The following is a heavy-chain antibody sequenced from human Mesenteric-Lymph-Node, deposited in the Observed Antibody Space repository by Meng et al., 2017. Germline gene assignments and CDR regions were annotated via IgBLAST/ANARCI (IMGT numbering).Heavy chain of an antibody. CDR3: ARAEYYNWFDP. V-gene: IGHV4-30-4*08. Sequence: QGLLEESGPGRVTPSQTLSLTCPVSGGSVSSGGYSWTWIRQHPGKGLEWIGYIYYSGSTYYNPSLKSRVTISIDTSKNQFSLKLSSVTAADTAVYYCARAEYYNWFDPWGQGTLVTVSS. J-gene: IGHJ5*02. CDR1: GGSVSSGGYS. CDR2: IYYSGST. D-gene: IGHD1-14*01.